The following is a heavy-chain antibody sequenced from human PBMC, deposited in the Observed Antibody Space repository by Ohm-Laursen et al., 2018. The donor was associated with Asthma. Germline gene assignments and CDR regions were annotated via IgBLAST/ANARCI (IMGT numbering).Heavy chain of an antibody. CDR2: ISAYNGNT. Sequence: ASVKVSCKASGYTFTSYGISWVRQAPGQGLEWMGGISAYNGNTNYAQKLQGRVTMTTDTSTSTAYMELRSLRSDDTAVYYCARDFTNFWSGPFWFDPWGQGTLVTVSS. CDR1: GYTFTSYG. V-gene: IGHV1-18*04. CDR3: ARDFTNFWSGPFWFDP. J-gene: IGHJ5*02. D-gene: IGHD3-3*01.